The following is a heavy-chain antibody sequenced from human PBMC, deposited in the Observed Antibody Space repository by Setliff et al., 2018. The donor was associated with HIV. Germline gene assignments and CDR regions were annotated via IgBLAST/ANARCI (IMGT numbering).Heavy chain of an antibody. Sequence: PSETLSLTCAVYGGSFSGFYWGLIRQPPGKGLGGIGEINHSGSTNYNPSHKSRVTISVDTSKNQFSLKLSSVTAADTAVYYCSRGVRRNFMVRTVGSYYYYYMDVWGKGTTVTVSS. J-gene: IGHJ6*03. CDR2: INHSGST. CDR3: SRGVRRNFMVRTVGSYYYYYMDV. CDR1: GGSFSGFY. V-gene: IGHV4-34*01. D-gene: IGHD3-10*01.